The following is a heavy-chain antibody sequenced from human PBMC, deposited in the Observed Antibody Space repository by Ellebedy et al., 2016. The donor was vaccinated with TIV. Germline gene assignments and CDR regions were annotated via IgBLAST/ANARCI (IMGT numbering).Heavy chain of an antibody. D-gene: IGHD3-22*01. Sequence: SETLSLXXTVSGYSISSGYYWGWIRQPPGKGLEWIGSIYHSGSTYYNPSLKSRVTISVDTSKNQFSLKLSSVTAADTAVYYCARAPPIDLYDSSGPFDYWGQGTLVTVSS. J-gene: IGHJ4*02. CDR3: ARAPPIDLYDSSGPFDY. V-gene: IGHV4-38-2*02. CDR1: GYSISSGYY. CDR2: IYHSGST.